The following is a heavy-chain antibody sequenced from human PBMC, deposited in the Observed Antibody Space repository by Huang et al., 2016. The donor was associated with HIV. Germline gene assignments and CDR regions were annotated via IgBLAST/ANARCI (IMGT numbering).Heavy chain of an antibody. J-gene: IGHJ4*02. CDR3: ARLPGSITMIRGVITDPY. CDR2: LYYRGST. Sequence: QLQLQESGPGLVKPSETLSLTCTVSGGSIRSDNYYWGWVRQPPGKGLEWIGSLYYRGSTYYNPSLKRRVTITVDPSKNHFSLRMRSGTAADTAVYYCARLPGSITMIRGVITDPYWGQGTLVTVSS. CDR1: GGSIRSDNYY. D-gene: IGHD3-10*01. V-gene: IGHV4-39*02.